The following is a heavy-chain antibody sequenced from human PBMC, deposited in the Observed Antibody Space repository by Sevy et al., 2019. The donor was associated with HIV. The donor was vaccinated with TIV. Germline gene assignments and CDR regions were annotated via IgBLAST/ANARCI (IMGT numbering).Heavy chain of an antibody. V-gene: IGHV1-69*13. J-gene: IGHJ5*02. D-gene: IGHD2-2*01. CDR3: ARELYCSSTSCYSNWFDP. CDR2: IIPIFGTA. CDR1: GGTFSSYA. Sequence: ASVKVSCKASGGTFSSYAISWVRQAPGQGLEWMGGIIPIFGTANYAQKFQGRVTITADESTSTAYMELSSLRSEDTAVYYCARELYCSSTSCYSNWFDPWGQGTLVTVSS.